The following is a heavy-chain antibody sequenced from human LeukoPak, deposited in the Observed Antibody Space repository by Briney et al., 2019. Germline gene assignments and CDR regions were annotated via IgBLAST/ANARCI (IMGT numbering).Heavy chain of an antibody. V-gene: IGHV5-51*01. CDR2: IYPGDSDT. CDR3: ARKNYYGSGSYYTGAWFDP. D-gene: IGHD3-10*01. CDR1: GYSFTSYW. J-gene: IGHJ5*02. Sequence: GESLQISCKGSGYSFTSYWIGWVRQMPGKGLEWMGIIYPGDSDTRYSPSFQGQVTISADKSISTDYLQWSSLKASDTAMYYCARKNYYGSGSYYTGAWFDPWGQGTLVTVSS.